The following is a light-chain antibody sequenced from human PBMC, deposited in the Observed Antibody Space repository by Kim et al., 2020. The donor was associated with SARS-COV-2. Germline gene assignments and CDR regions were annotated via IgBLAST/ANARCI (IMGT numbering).Light chain of an antibody. CDR3: QQYSTYSYS. V-gene: IGKV1-5*01. J-gene: IGKJ2*03. CDR2: DAT. CDR1: KGVDRW. Sequence: SAAIGDRVGMNCRARKGVDRWLAWYEQKKGKAPKLLIYDATDLKSGVPSRVSGRGSGTELAFAITSLQPDDFGTYYCQQYSTYSYSLGQGTKLEI.